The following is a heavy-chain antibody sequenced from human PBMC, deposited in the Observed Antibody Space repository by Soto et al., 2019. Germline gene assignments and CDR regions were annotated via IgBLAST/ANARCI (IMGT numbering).Heavy chain of an antibody. V-gene: IGHV1-69*01. CDR3: AREAGYCSSTSCYNWFDP. CDR1: GGTFSSYA. D-gene: IGHD2-2*01. CDR2: IIPIFGTA. Sequence: QVQLVQSGAEVKKPGSSVKVSCKASGGTFSSYAISWVRQAPGQGLEWMGGIIPIFGTANYAQKFQGRVTITADESTSTAYMELSSLRSADTAVYYCAREAGYCSSTSCYNWFDPWGQGTLVTVSS. J-gene: IGHJ5*02.